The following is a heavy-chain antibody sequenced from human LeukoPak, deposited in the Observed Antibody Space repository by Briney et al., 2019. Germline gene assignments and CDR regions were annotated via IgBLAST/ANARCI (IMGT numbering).Heavy chain of an antibody. Sequence: GGSLRLSCAASGFTLSYYAMHWVRQAPSRGLEGVALISYPRSYHYYVDSVKGRFTISRDDSKNTFYLQMNSLRAEDTAVYYCAREEAVSDAFDIWGQGTMVTVSS. CDR1: GFTLSYYA. D-gene: IGHD3-16*02. CDR2: ISYPRSYH. J-gene: IGHJ3*02. V-gene: IGHV3-30-3*01. CDR3: AREEAVSDAFDI.